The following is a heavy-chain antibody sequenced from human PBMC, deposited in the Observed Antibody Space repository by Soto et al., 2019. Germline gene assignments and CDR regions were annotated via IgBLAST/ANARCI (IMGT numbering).Heavy chain of an antibody. V-gene: IGHV3-7*01. CDR1: GFTFSSYW. J-gene: IGHJ4*02. CDR3: ASDALPGDQLELPYFDY. D-gene: IGHD1-1*01. CDR2: IKQDGSEK. Sequence: GGSLRLSCAASGFTFSSYWMSWVRQAPGKGLEWVANIKQDGSEKYYVDSVKGRFTISRDNAKNSLYLQMNSLRAEDTAVYYCASDALPGDQLELPYFDYWGQGTLVTVSS.